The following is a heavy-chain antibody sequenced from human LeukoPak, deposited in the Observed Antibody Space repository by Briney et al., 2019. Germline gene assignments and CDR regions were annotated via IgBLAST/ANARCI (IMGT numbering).Heavy chain of an antibody. J-gene: IGHJ4*02. Sequence: GGSLRLSCAASGFTFSLYAMNWVRQAPGKGLEWVANIKQDGSEKYYVDSVKGRFTISRDNAKNSLYLQMNSLRAEDTAVYYCARGATTDYWGQGTLVTVSS. CDR3: ARGATTDY. CDR1: GFTFSLYA. CDR2: IKQDGSEK. D-gene: IGHD1-26*01. V-gene: IGHV3-7*04.